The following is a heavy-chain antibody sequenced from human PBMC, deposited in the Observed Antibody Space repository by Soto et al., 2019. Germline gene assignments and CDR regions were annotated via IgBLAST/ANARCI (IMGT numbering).Heavy chain of an antibody. CDR3: AKDRKERHSGLDY. CDR2: ISGSGGST. D-gene: IGHD1-26*01. Sequence: EVQLLESGGGLVQPGGSLRLSCAASGFTFSSYAISWVRQAPGKGLEWVSAISGSGGSTYYADSVKGRFTISRDNSKNTLYLQMNSLRAEDTAVYYCAKDRKERHSGLDYWGQGTLVTVSS. CDR1: GFTFSSYA. V-gene: IGHV3-23*01. J-gene: IGHJ4*02.